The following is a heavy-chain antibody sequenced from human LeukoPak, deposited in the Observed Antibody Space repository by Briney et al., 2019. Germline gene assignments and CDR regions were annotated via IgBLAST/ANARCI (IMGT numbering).Heavy chain of an antibody. D-gene: IGHD6-13*01. Sequence: GGSLRLSCAASGFTFSSYAMSWVRQAPGKGLEWVSAISGSGGTIYYADSVKGRFTISRDNAKNSLYLQMNSLRAEDTAVYYCARDRGIAAAGTRLFDYWGQGTLVTVSS. V-gene: IGHV3-23*01. J-gene: IGHJ4*02. CDR2: ISGSGGTI. CDR3: ARDRGIAAAGTRLFDY. CDR1: GFTFSSYA.